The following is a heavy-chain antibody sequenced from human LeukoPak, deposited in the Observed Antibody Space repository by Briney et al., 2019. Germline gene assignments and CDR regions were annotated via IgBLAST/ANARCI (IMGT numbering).Heavy chain of an antibody. CDR2: ISYDGSNK. Sequence: GWSLRLSCAASGFTFSSYGMHWVRQAPGKGLEWVAVISYDGSNKYYADSVKGRFTISRDNSKNTLYLQMNSLRAEDTAVYYCASPGSGRHNWGQGTLVTVSS. CDR1: GFTFSSYG. D-gene: IGHD7-27*01. J-gene: IGHJ4*02. V-gene: IGHV3-30*03. CDR3: ASPGSGRHN.